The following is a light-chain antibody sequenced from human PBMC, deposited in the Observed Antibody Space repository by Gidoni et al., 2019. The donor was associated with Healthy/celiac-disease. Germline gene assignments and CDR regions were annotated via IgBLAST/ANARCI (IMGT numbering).Light chain of an antibody. CDR2: DAS. CDR1: QSVSSY. Sequence: ELVLTQSPATLSLSPGERATLSCRASQSVSSYLAWYQQKPGQAPRLLIYDASNRATGITARFSGSGSGTDFTLTISSLETEDFAVYYCQQRSNWPPKITFGQGTRLEIK. V-gene: IGKV3-11*01. CDR3: QQRSNWPPKIT. J-gene: IGKJ5*01.